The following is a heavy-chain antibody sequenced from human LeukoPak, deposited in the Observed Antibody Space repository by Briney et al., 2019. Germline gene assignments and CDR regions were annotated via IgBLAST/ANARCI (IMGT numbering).Heavy chain of an antibody. Sequence: ASVKVSCKASGGTFSSYAISWVRQAPGQGLEWMGRIIPILGIANYAQKFQGRVTITADKSTSTAYMELSSLRSEDTAVYYCASPHDSSGSFDYWGQGTLVTVSS. CDR3: ASPHDSSGSFDY. D-gene: IGHD3-22*01. CDR2: IIPILGIA. CDR1: GGTFSSYA. J-gene: IGHJ4*02. V-gene: IGHV1-69*04.